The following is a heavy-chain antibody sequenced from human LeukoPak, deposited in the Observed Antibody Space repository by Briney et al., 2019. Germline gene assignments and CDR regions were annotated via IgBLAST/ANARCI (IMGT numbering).Heavy chain of an antibody. CDR3: ARGRDGYNSSPVDH. V-gene: IGHV3-48*01. D-gene: IGHD5-24*01. Sequence: QPGRSLRLSCAASGFSFGTYGMHWVRQAPGKGLEWVSYISSSSTTMHYADSVKGRFTISRDNAKNSVYLQMNSLRAEDTAVYHCARGRDGYNSSPVDHWGQGTLVTVSS. J-gene: IGHJ4*02. CDR2: ISSSSTTM. CDR1: GFSFGTYG.